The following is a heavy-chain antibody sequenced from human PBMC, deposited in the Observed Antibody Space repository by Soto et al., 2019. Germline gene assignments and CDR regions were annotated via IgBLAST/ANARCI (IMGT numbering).Heavy chain of an antibody. J-gene: IGHJ4*02. CDR2: IFHTGNT. Sequence: QVQLQESGPGLVKPSGTLSLTCTISGVSISSGKWWSWVRQPPGEGLEWIGEIFHTGNTDYKPSLNRRVSIRVDKSKNRFSLNLDSVTAADTAVYYCAVILFDSRGYPPEVWGQGILVTVSS. CDR1: GVSISSGKW. D-gene: IGHD3-22*01. V-gene: IGHV4-4*02. CDR3: AVILFDSRGYPPEV.